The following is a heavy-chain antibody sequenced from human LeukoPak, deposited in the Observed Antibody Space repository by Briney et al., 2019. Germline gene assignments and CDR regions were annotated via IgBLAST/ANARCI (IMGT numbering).Heavy chain of an antibody. Sequence: GGSLRLSCTASGFTFGDYAMSWFRQAPGKGLEWVGFIRSKAYGGTTEYAASVKGRFTISRDDSKSIAYLQMNSLKTEDTAVYYCTRPLTTVTIPDAFDIWGQGTMVTVSS. D-gene: IGHD4-17*01. CDR2: IRSKAYGGTT. J-gene: IGHJ3*02. CDR1: GFTFGDYA. CDR3: TRPLTTVTIPDAFDI. V-gene: IGHV3-49*03.